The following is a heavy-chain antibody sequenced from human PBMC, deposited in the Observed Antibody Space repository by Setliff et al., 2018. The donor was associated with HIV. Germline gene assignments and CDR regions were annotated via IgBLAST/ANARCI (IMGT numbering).Heavy chain of an antibody. V-gene: IGHV4-4*07. CDR3: ARAAAGNTGPFDL. Sequence: KTSETLSLTCIVSGGSISRYYWNWIRQPAGKGLEWIGHIYTTGSTNYNPSLKSRVTVSVDTSKNQFSLKLTSVTASDTAVYYCARAAAGNTGPFDLWGQGSPVTVSS. CDR2: IYTTGST. J-gene: IGHJ4*02. D-gene: IGHD4-17*01. CDR1: GGSISRYY.